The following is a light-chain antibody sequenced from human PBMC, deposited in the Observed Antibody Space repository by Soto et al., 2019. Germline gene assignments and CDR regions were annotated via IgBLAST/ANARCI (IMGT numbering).Light chain of an antibody. Sequence: EIVLTQSPGTLSLSPGERATLSCRASQSLGSSYLAWYQQKPGQAPRLLIFGASSRATGIPDRFSGSESGTDFTITISRLKPEDFAVYYCQQYAGSPWTFGQGTKVEIK. V-gene: IGKV3-20*01. CDR3: QQYAGSPWT. J-gene: IGKJ1*01. CDR2: GAS. CDR1: QSLGSSY.